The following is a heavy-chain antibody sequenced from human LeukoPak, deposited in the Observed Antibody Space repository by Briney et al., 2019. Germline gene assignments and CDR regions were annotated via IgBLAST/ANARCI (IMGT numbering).Heavy chain of an antibody. CDR1: GFTFSSYA. D-gene: IGHD3-22*01. J-gene: IGHJ4*02. CDR3: ARVDDSSGYYRYYFDY. V-gene: IGHV3-30-3*01. Sequence: GGSLRLSCAASGFTFSSYAMPWVRQAPGKGLEWVAVISYDGSNKYYADSVKGRFTISRDNSKNTLYLQMNSLRAEDTAVYYCARVDDSSGYYRYYFDYWGQGTLVTVSS. CDR2: ISYDGSNK.